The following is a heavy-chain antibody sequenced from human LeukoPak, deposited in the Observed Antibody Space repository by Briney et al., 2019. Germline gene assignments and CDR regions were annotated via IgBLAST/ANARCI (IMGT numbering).Heavy chain of an antibody. D-gene: IGHD3-3*01. CDR1: GFTISSYA. J-gene: IGHJ6*02. CDR3: ASGGTYYDFWSGAYGMDV. CDR2: ISYDGSNK. Sequence: GRSLRLSCAASGFTISSYAMHWVRQARGKGLEWVAVISYDGSNKYYADSVKGRFTISRDNSKNTLYLQMNSLRAEDTAVYYCASGGTYYDFWSGAYGMDVWGQGTTVTVSS. V-gene: IGHV3-30-3*01.